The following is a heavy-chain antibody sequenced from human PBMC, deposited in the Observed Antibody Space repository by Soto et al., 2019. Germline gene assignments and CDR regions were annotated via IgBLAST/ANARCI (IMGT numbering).Heavy chain of an antibody. CDR3: ARVVAAASGAGFDY. CDR1: GGSISSYY. D-gene: IGHD6-13*01. V-gene: IGHV4-59*01. J-gene: IGHJ4*02. Sequence: PSETLSLTCTVSGGSISSYYWSWIRQPPGKGLEWIGYIYYSGSTNYNPSLKSRVTISVDTSKNQFSPKLSSVTAADTAVYYCARVVAAASGAGFDYWGQGTLVTVSS. CDR2: IYYSGST.